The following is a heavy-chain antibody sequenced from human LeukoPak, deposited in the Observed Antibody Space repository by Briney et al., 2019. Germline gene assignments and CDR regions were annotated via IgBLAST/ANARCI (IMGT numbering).Heavy chain of an antibody. V-gene: IGHV3-21*01. CDR2: ISSSSTYI. CDR3: ARESDSRAYYEGFDY. CDR1: GFTFNSSS. Sequence: GGSLRLSCAASGFTFNSSSMHWVRQAPGKGLEWVSSISSSSTYIHYADSVKGRFTISRDNAKNSLYLQVNSLRAEDTAVYYCARESDSRAYYEGFDYWGQGTLVTVSS. D-gene: IGHD3-22*01. J-gene: IGHJ4*02.